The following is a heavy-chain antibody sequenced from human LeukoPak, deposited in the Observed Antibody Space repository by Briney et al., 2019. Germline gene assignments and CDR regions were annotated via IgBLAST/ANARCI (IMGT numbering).Heavy chain of an antibody. CDR1: GGSISSSNW. CDR2: IYHSGST. J-gene: IGHJ4*02. CDR3: AGPIAVAGTGFDY. Sequence: PSETLSLTCTVSGGSISSSNWWSWVRQPPGKGLEWIGEIYHSGSTNYNPSLKSRVTISVDKSKNQFSLKLSSVTAADTAVYYCAGPIAVAGTGFDYWGQGTLVTVSS. V-gene: IGHV4-4*02. D-gene: IGHD6-19*01.